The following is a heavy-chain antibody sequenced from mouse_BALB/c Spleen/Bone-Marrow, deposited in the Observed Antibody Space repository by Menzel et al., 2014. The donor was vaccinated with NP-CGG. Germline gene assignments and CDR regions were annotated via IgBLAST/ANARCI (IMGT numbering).Heavy chain of an antibody. J-gene: IGHJ3*01. CDR1: GYAFSISW. V-gene: IGHV1-82*01. D-gene: IGHD4-1*01. CDR3: ARTGPFGY. CDR2: IYPGDGDT. Sequence: VQLQQSGPELVKPGASVKISCKASGYAFSISWMNWVKQRPGQGLEWIGRIYPGDGDTNYNGKFKGKATLTADKSSSTAYTQLSSLTSLDSAVYFCARTGPFGYWGQGTLVTVSA.